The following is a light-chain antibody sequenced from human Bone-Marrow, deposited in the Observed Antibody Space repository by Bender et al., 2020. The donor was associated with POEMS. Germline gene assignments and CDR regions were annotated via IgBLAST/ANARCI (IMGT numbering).Light chain of an antibody. CDR1: SSKFGSYP. J-gene: IGLJ3*02. V-gene: IGLV1-44*01. CDR2: NNS. CDR3: ATWDDSLNGWV. Sequence: GSSSKFGSYPVNWYQQLPGAAPTLVIFNNSQRPSGVPDRFSGSNSGTSASLAISGLLSDDEADFYCATWDDSLNGWVFGGGTKLTVL.